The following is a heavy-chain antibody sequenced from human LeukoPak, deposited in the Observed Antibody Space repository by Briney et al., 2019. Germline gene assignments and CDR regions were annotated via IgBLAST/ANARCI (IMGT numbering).Heavy chain of an antibody. J-gene: IGHJ3*02. Sequence: GASVKVSCKASGYTFTGYYIHWVRQAPRQGLEWMGWIYPYSGDTNYAQNFQGRVTMTRDTSISTAYMELSSLKSDDTAVYYCARDRNSGSSLDIWGQGTMLTVSS. CDR2: IYPYSGDT. V-gene: IGHV1-2*02. CDR3: ARDRNSGSSLDI. D-gene: IGHD6-6*01. CDR1: GYTFTGYY.